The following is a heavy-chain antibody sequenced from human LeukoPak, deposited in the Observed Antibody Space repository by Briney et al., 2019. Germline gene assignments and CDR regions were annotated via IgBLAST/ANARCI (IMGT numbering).Heavy chain of an antibody. CDR1: GYSISSGYF. CDR2: TYHSGST. V-gene: IGHV4-38-2*02. Sequence: SETLSLTCTVSGYSISSGYFWGWIRQPPGKGLECIGTTYHSGSTYYNPSLKSRVTISVDTSKNQFSLKLSSVTAADTAVYYCARGGGVHTATDYWGQGTLVTVSS. J-gene: IGHJ4*02. CDR3: ARGGGVHTATDY. D-gene: IGHD5-18*01.